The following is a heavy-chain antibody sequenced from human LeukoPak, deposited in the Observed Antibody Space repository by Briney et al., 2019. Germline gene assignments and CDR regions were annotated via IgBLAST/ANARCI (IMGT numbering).Heavy chain of an antibody. CDR2: ISGSGGST. D-gene: IGHD1-7*01. J-gene: IGHJ6*02. CDR1: GFTFSSYA. V-gene: IGHV3-23*01. CDR3: ARDRTRPELNYYYGMDV. Sequence: PGGSLRLSCAASGFTFSSYAMSWVRQAPGKGLEWVSAISGSGGSTYYADSVKGRFTISRDNAKNSLYLQMNSLRAEDTAVYYCARDRTRPELNYYYGMDVWGQGTTVTVSS.